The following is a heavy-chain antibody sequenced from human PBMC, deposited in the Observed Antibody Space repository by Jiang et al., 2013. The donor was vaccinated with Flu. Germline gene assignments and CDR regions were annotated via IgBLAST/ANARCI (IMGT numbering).Heavy chain of an antibody. CDR1: GYTFTTYD. Sequence: SGAEVKKPGASVKVSCKASGYTFTTYDIIWVRQAPGQGLEWMGWINIDNGDTKYAQKFQGRVTMTTDTSTTTAYMELRSLKSDDRAVYFCATAHMGMHDAFDIWGPGTMVTISS. V-gene: IGHV1-18*01. J-gene: IGHJ3*02. CDR3: ATAHMGMHDAFDI. CDR2: INIDNGDT. D-gene: IGHD7-27*01.